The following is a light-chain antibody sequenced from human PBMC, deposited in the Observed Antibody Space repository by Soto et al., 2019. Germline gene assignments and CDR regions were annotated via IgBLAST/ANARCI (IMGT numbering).Light chain of an antibody. Sequence: QAVVTQPPSASGTPGQRVTISCSGSNSNIGSKTVNWYQHLPGTAPKIIIYSNHHRPSGVPDRFSASKSGTSASLAISGLQSEDEADYYCSTWDDSLNGVVFGGGTKVTVL. CDR1: NSNIGSKT. CDR2: SNH. V-gene: IGLV1-44*01. J-gene: IGLJ2*01. CDR3: STWDDSLNGVV.